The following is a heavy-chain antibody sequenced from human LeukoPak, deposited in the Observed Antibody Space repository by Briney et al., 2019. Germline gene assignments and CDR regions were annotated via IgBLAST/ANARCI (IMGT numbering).Heavy chain of an antibody. CDR2: INHSGST. CDR1: GGSFSGYY. Sequence: PSETLSLTCAVYGGSFSGYYWSWIRQPPGKGLEWIGEINHSGSTNYNPSLKSRVTISVDTSKNQFPLKLSSVTAADTAVYYCARKLGGRYNWFDPWGQGTLVTVSS. CDR3: ARKLGGRYNWFDP. J-gene: IGHJ5*02. D-gene: IGHD3-16*01. V-gene: IGHV4-34*01.